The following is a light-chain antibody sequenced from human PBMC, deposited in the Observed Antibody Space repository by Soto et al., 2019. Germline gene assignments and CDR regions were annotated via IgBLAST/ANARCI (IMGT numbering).Light chain of an antibody. J-gene: IGKJ1*01. CDR1: QSISNW. Sequence: DTQMTQAPSTLSASVGDRVTITCRASQSISNWLAWYQQKPGKAPKLLINDASSLESGVPSRFSGSGYGTEFTLTISSLQPDDFATYYCQQYNSFSGTFGQGTKVDIK. V-gene: IGKV1-5*01. CDR2: DAS. CDR3: QQYNSFSGT.